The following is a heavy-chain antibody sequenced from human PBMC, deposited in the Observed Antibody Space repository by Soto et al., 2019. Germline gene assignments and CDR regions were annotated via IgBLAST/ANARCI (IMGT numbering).Heavy chain of an antibody. Sequence: GPTLVNPTQTLTLTCTFSGFSLSANTMCVTWIRQPPGKALEWLALIDWEDDVYYNTSLRTRLTVSKGTSRNQVVLTMTNVDPVDTGTYYCARIRQYSLYEGYGMDVWGQGTTVTVSS. CDR1: GFSLSANTMC. D-gene: IGHD2-21*01. CDR3: ARIRQYSLYEGYGMDV. J-gene: IGHJ6*02. V-gene: IGHV2-70*01. CDR2: IDWEDDV.